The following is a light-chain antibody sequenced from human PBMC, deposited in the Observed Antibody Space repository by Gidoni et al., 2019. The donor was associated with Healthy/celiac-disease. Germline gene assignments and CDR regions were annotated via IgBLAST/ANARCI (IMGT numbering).Light chain of an antibody. J-gene: IGKJ3*01. V-gene: IGKV3-20*01. CDR2: GSS. CDR1: QSVSSSY. Sequence: DIVLTQSPGTLSLSPGERATLSCRASQSVSSSYLAWYQQKPGQAPRLLIYGSSSRATGIPDRFSGSGSGTDFTLTISRREPEDFAVYYCKQYGSSFTFGPGTKVDIK. CDR3: KQYGSSFT.